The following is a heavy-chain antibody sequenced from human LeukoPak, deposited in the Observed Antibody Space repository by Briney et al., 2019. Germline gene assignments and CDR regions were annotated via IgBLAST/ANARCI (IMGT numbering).Heavy chain of an antibody. J-gene: IGHJ4*02. CDR2: IKSDGSST. CDR3: AGGSQGDY. V-gene: IGHV3-74*01. Sequence: PGGSLRLSCAASGFTFNSYWMHWVRQAPGKGLAWVSRIKSDGSSTSYADPVKGRFTISRDNAKNTLYLQMNSLRVEDTAVYYCAGGSQGDYWGQGTLVTVSS. CDR1: GFTFNSYW.